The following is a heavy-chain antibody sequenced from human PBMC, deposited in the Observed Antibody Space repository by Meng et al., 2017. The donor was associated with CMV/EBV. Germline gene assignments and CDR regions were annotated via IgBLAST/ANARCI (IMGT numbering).Heavy chain of an antibody. CDR1: GYSFTSYW. CDR3: ARGAMVELLPPHPYFDS. D-gene: IGHD1-26*01. J-gene: IGHJ4*02. CDR2: IYPGDSDT. V-gene: IGHV5-51*01. Sequence: GESLKISCKGSGYSFTSYWIGWVRQMPGKGLEWMGIIYPGDSDTRYSPSFQGQVTISADKSISTAYLQWSSLKASDTAMYYCARGAMVELLPPHPYFDSWGQGTLVTVSS.